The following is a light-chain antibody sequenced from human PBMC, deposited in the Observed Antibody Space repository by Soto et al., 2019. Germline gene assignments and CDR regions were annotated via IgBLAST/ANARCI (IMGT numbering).Light chain of an antibody. CDR3: QQYSHLIT. CDR1: QYISNY. V-gene: IGKV1-33*01. J-gene: IGKJ5*01. CDR2: DAS. Sequence: DIQMTQSPSSLSASVGDIFTITCQASQYISNYLNWYQQKLGKAPKLLIYDASNLETGVPSRFSGSGSGTDFTFTISSLQPEDIATYYCQQYSHLITFGQGTRLEIK.